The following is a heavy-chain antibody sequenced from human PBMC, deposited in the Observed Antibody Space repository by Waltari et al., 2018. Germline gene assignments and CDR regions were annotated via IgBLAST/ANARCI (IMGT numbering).Heavy chain of an antibody. CDR2: ISSSSSYI. D-gene: IGHD1-1*01. Sequence: EVQLVESGGGLVKPGGSLRLSCAAPGFTFSSYSLNRVRQAPGKGLEWVSSISSSSSYIYYADSVKGRFTISRDNAKNSLYLQMNSLRAEDTAVYYCARAATYYYGMDVWDQGTTVTVSS. V-gene: IGHV3-21*01. CDR3: ARAATYYYGMDV. J-gene: IGHJ6*02. CDR1: GFTFSSYS.